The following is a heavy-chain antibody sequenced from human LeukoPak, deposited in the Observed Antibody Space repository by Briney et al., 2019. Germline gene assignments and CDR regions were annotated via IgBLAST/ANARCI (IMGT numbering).Heavy chain of an antibody. D-gene: IGHD3-3*01. J-gene: IGHJ5*02. Sequence: ASVKVSCKASGGTFSGYAISWVRKAPGQGLEWMGGIIPIFGTANYAQKFQGRVTITADESTSTAYMELSSLRSEDTAVYYCARQDYDFWSGSPNWFDPWGQGTLVTVSS. CDR3: ARQDYDFWSGSPNWFDP. CDR2: IIPIFGTA. V-gene: IGHV1-69*13. CDR1: GGTFSGYA.